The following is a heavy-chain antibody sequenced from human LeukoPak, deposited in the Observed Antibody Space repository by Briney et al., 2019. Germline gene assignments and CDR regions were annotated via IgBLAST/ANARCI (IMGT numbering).Heavy chain of an antibody. D-gene: IGHD3-10*01. CDR2: ISSSSSYI. Sequence: GGSLRLSCAASGLTFSSYSMNWVRQAPGKGLEWVSSISSSSSYIYYADSVKGRFTISRDNAKNSLYLQMNSLRAEDTAVYYCARDSGPLYGSGSYPFDYWGQGTLVTVSS. J-gene: IGHJ4*02. CDR3: ARDSGPLYGSGSYPFDY. CDR1: GLTFSSYS. V-gene: IGHV3-21*01.